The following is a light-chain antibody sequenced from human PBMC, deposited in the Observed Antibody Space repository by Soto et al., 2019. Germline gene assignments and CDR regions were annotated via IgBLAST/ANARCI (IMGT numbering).Light chain of an antibody. CDR1: QTVLYSANNKNY. CDR3: QQFYSTPIT. J-gene: IGKJ5*01. Sequence: DIVMTQSADSLAVSLGERATINCKSSQTVLYSANNKNYLAWYQQKPGQPPKVLIYWASTRESGVPDRFSGSGSATDFTLTISNLQAEDVAVYYCQQFYSTPITFGQGTRLEIK. CDR2: WAS. V-gene: IGKV4-1*01.